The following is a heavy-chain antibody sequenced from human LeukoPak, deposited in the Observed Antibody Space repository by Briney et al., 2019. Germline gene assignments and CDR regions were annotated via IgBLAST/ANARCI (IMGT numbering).Heavy chain of an antibody. CDR2: IHRDGSEK. J-gene: IGHJ4*02. Sequence: GGSLRLSCAASGFTFSSYWMTWVRQAPGKGLQWVANIHRDGSEKYYVDSVKGRFTISRDNANNSLYLQMKSLRTEDTAVYYCARYGALDYWGQGTLVTVSS. CDR3: ARYGALDY. V-gene: IGHV3-7*04. CDR1: GFTFSSYW. D-gene: IGHD4-17*01.